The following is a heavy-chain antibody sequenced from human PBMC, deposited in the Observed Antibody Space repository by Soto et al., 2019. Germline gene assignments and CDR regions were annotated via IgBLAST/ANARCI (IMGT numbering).Heavy chain of an antibody. CDR2: IYPGDSDS. D-gene: IGHD2-2*01. V-gene: IGHV5-51*01. Sequence: GESLKIACKGSGFTFTSYWIAWVRQMPGKGLEWMGIIYPGDSDSSYSPSFQGQVTISADKSINTAYLHWSSLKASDTAIYYCAKHEGYCSTTTCSNFDYWGQGTLVTVSS. CDR3: AKHEGYCSTTTCSNFDY. J-gene: IGHJ4*02. CDR1: GFTFTSYW.